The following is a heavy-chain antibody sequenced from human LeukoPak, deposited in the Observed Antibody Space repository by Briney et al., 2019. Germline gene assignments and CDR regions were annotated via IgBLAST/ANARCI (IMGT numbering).Heavy chain of an antibody. J-gene: IGHJ4*02. CDR2: IRGSGGST. CDR1: GSTFSSHA. Sequence: GGSLRLSCAASGSTFSSHAMSWVRQAQGKGLEWVSAIRGSGGSTYYTDSVKGRFTISRDNSKNTLYLQMNSLRAEDTAVYYCARGGRGPFDYWGQGTLVTVSS. V-gene: IGHV3-23*01. CDR3: ARGGRGPFDY.